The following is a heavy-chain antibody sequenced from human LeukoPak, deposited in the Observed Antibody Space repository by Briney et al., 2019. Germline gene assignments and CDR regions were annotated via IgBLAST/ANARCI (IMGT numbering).Heavy chain of an antibody. D-gene: IGHD3-10*01. Sequence: PGGSLRLSCAASGYTFSSYWMHWVRQAPGKGLVWVSRIDGDGSGTSYADSVKGRFTISRDNAKNTLYLQMNSLRAEDTAVYYCGSVFDYWGQGTLVTVSS. CDR1: GYTFSSYW. CDR3: GSVFDY. V-gene: IGHV3-74*01. CDR2: IDGDGSGT. J-gene: IGHJ4*02.